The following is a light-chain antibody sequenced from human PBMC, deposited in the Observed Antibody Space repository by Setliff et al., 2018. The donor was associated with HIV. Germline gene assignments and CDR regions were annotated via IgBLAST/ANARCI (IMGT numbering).Light chain of an antibody. V-gene: IGLV2-23*02. CDR1: NSNVGSYNF. Sequence: QSALTQPASVSGSPGQSITISCTGNNSNVGSYNFVSWYQQHPGKAPKFLIYAVSNRPSGISYRFSGSKSGNTASLTISGLQAEDEADYYCCSYAGSSTSYVFGTGTKGTVL. CDR3: CSYAGSSTSYV. CDR2: AVS. J-gene: IGLJ1*01.